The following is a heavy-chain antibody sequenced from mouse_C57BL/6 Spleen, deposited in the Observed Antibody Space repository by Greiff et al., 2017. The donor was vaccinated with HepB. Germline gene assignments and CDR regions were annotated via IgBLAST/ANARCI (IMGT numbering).Heavy chain of an antibody. D-gene: IGHD1-1*01. V-gene: IGHV5-4*01. CDR2: ISDGGSYT. CDR1: GFTFSSYA. Sequence: EVQGVESGGGLVKPGGSLKLSCAASGFTFSSYAMSWVRQTPEKRLEWVATISDGGSYTYYPDNVKGRFTISRENAKNNLYLQMSHLKSEDTAMYYCARDHYYGSSYGYFDVWGTGTTVTVSS. J-gene: IGHJ1*03. CDR3: ARDHYYGSSYGYFDV.